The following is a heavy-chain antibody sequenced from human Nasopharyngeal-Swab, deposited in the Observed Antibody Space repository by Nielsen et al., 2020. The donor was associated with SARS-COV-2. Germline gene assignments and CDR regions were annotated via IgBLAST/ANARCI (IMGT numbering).Heavy chain of an antibody. CDR3: ARDLGFNTIFGVVIRKPYYMDV. J-gene: IGHJ6*03. Sequence: WIRQPPGKGLEWVSYISSSSSYIYYADSVKGRFTISRDNAKNSLYLQMNSLRAEDTAVYYCARDLGFNTIFGVVIRKPYYMDVWGKGTTVTVSS. D-gene: IGHD3-3*01. CDR2: ISSSSSYI. V-gene: IGHV3-21*05.